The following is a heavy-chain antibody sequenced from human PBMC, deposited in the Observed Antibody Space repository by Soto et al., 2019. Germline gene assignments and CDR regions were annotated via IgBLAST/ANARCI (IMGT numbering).Heavy chain of an antibody. CDR3: TRRGSGYDYLFDY. D-gene: IGHD5-12*01. J-gene: IGHJ4*02. CDR1: GYSFTSYW. V-gene: IGHV5-51*01. CDR2: IYPGDSDT. Sequence: PGESLKISCKGSGYSFTSYWIGWVRQMPGKGLEWMGIIYPGDSDTRYSPSCQGQVTISADKSISTAYLQWSSLKASESAMYYCTRRGSGYDYLFDYWGQGTLVTVSS.